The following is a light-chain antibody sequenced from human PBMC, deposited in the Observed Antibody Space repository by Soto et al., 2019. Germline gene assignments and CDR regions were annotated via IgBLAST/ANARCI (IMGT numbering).Light chain of an antibody. Sequence: EIGMTQSPGTLSVSPGERATLSCRASQSVSSNLAWYQQKPGQAPRLLIYGASTMATGIPARLSGSRSETELHLTIISLQSEDFAIYYCQQFYNWSRTFGQGTKVEIK. CDR3: QQFYNWSRT. J-gene: IGKJ1*01. V-gene: IGKV3-15*01. CDR1: QSVSSN. CDR2: GAS.